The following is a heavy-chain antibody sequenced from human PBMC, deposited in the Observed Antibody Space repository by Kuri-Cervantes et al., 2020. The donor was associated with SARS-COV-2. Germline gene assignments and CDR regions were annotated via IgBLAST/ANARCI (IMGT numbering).Heavy chain of an antibody. V-gene: IGHV4-39*01. Sequence: ESLKISCTVSGGSISSGSYYWGWIRQPPGKGLEWIGSIYYSGSTFYNPSLKSRVTISVDTSKNQFSLKLSSVTAADTAVYYCARHFSWGSGEKYYDILTRPDYGMDVWGQGTTVTVSS. CDR3: ARHFSWGSGEKYYDILTRPDYGMDV. J-gene: IGHJ6*02. CDR2: IYYSGST. D-gene: IGHD3-9*01. CDR1: GGSISSGSYY.